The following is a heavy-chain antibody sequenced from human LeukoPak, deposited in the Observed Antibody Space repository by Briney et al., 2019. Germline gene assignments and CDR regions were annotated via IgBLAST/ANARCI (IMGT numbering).Heavy chain of an antibody. V-gene: IGHV1-8*03. CDR3: ARGPGRPFYDFWSGYGEYYFDY. J-gene: IGHJ4*02. D-gene: IGHD3-3*01. CDR2: MNPNSGNT. Sequence: ASVKVSCKASGYTFTSYDINWVRQATGQGLEWMGWMNPNSGNTGYAQKFQGRVTITRNTSISTAYMEPSSLRSEDTAVYYCARGPGRPFYDFWSGYGEYYFDYWGQGTLVTVSS. CDR1: GYTFTSYD.